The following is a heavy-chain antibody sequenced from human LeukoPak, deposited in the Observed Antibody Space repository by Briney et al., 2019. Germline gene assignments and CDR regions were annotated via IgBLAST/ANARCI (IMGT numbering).Heavy chain of an antibody. V-gene: IGHV3-23*01. CDR2: ISGSGGST. CDR3: ARAGPYGSGSYYTSYYYYYYGMDV. D-gene: IGHD3-10*01. Sequence: GGSLRLSCAASGFTFSSYAMSWVRQAPGKGLEWVSAISGSGGSTYYADSVKGRFTISRDNSKNTLYLQMNSLRAEDTAVYYCARAGPYGSGSYYTSYYYYYYGMDVWGQGTTVTVSS. J-gene: IGHJ6*02. CDR1: GFTFSSYA.